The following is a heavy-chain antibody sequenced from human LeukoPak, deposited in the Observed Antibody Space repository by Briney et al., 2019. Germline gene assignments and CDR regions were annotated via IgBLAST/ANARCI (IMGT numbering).Heavy chain of an antibody. CDR2: IDPRDSFT. Sequence: GESLKISCQGSGYTFTSYWITGVRQMPGKGMEWMGQIDPRDSFTNYSPSFQGHVTISTDKSITTAYLQWSSLKASDTAMYYCAGLPSRELPWFDPWGQGTLVTVSS. CDR3: AGLPSRELPWFDP. D-gene: IGHD1-26*01. CDR1: GYTFTSYW. J-gene: IGHJ5*02. V-gene: IGHV5-10-1*01.